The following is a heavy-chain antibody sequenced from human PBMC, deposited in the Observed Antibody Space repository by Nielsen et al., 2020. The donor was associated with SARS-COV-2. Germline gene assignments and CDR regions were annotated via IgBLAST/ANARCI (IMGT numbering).Heavy chain of an antibody. D-gene: IGHD3-10*01. Sequence: VRQAPGKGLAWVAVISYDGSNKYYADSVKGRFTISRDNSKNTLYLQMNSLRAEDTAVYYCAKAITMVRGVIPYYYYGMDVWGQGTTVTVSS. V-gene: IGHV3-30*18. CDR3: AKAITMVRGVIPYYYYGMDV. J-gene: IGHJ6*02. CDR2: ISYDGSNK.